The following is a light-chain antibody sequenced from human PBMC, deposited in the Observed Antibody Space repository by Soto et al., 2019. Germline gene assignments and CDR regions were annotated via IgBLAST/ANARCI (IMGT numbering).Light chain of an antibody. V-gene: IGKV3-11*01. J-gene: IGKJ2*01. Sequence: EIVLTQSPATLSLSPGERTTLSCRASQFVSTYVAWYQKTPGQPPRLLISDASNRATGIPARFSGSGSGTDFTLTISSLEPEDFAVYYCQQRSNWPSYTFGQGTKREL. CDR1: QFVSTY. CDR2: DAS. CDR3: QQRSNWPSYT.